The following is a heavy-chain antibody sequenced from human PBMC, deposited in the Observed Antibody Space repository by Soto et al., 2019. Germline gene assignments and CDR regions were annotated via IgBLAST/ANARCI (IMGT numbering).Heavy chain of an antibody. Sequence: GGSLRLSCVGSGFTFSSYWMGWVRQAPGKGLEWVAIIKKDGSEKYYVDSVKGRFTISRDNAKSSVYLQTDSLRAEDTAVYYGTGGSGWLMDCWGQGTLVTVSS. CDR3: TGGSGWLMDC. D-gene: IGHD6-19*01. V-gene: IGHV3-7*03. J-gene: IGHJ4*02. CDR1: GFTFSSYW. CDR2: IKKDGSEK.